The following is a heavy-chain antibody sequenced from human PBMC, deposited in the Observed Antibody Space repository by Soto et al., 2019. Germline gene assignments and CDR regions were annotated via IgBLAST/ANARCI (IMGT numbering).Heavy chain of an antibody. V-gene: IGHV3-23*01. CDR1: GFSFSTYA. J-gene: IGHJ6*02. D-gene: IGHD3-16*01. CDR3: VGALTYEVPYYYYGMDV. CDR2: ISGSGGST. Sequence: GGSLRLSCAASGFSFSTYAMNWVRQAPGKGLECVSGISGSGGSTHYADSVKGRFTISRDNDKKSLYLQMDSLRVEDTAVYYCVGALTYEVPYYYYGMDVWGQGTTVTVSS.